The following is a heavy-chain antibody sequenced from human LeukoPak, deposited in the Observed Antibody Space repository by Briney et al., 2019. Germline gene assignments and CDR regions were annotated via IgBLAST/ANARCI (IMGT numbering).Heavy chain of an antibody. CDR3: ARNNWNSRTQRWFYFDY. CDR2: IWHDGRNE. D-gene: IGHD1-1*01. V-gene: IGHV3-33*01. Sequence: SGGSLRLSCAASGFNFGIHGMHWVRQAPGKGLEGLAIIWHDGRNEYCEDSVKGRFTISRDNSKNTVYLQMDRLRAEDTAVYYCARNNWNSRTQRWFYFDYWGQGTLVTVSS. CDR1: GFNFGIHG. J-gene: IGHJ4*02.